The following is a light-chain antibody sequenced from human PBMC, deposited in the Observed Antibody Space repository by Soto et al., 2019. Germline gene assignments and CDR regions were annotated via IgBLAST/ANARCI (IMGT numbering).Light chain of an antibody. CDR2: SDD. V-gene: IGLV1-44*01. Sequence: QAVVTQPPSASGTPGQRVTISCSGSNSNIGSYSVNWYRHLPGTAPKLLVFSDDQRPSGVPDRFSGSKSGPSASLAISGLQSEDEADYYCAAWDDSLSVHYVFGTGTKLTVL. CDR1: NSNIGSYS. J-gene: IGLJ1*01. CDR3: AAWDDSLSVHYV.